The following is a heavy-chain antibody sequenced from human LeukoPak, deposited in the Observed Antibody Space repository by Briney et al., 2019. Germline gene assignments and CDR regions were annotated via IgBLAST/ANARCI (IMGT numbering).Heavy chain of an antibody. J-gene: IGHJ4*02. CDR2: MNPNRCKT. Sequence: ASVKVSCKASGYTFTSYDINWVRQATGQGLEWMGWMNPNRCKTGYAQKFQGRVTMTSNTSISTAYMELSSLRSEDPAVYYCARGGYYYGSGSYYDYWGQGTLVPVSS. CDR1: GYTFTSYD. D-gene: IGHD3-10*01. V-gene: IGHV1-8*01. CDR3: ARGGYYYGSGSYYDY.